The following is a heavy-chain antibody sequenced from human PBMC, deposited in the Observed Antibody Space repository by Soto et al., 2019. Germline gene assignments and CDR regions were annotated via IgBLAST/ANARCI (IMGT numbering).Heavy chain of an antibody. CDR3: ARARTIMVRGVIITGYAFDV. CDR2: IIPIFGTA. CDR1: GGTFSSYA. V-gene: IGHV1-69*01. D-gene: IGHD3-10*01. Sequence: QVQLVQSGAEVKKPWSSVKVSCKASGGTFSSYAFSWVRQAPGQGLEWMGGIIPIFGTANYAQKFQGRVTITADESTSTAYMELRSLRSEDTAVYYCARARTIMVRGVIITGYAFDVWGQGTMVTVSS. J-gene: IGHJ3*01.